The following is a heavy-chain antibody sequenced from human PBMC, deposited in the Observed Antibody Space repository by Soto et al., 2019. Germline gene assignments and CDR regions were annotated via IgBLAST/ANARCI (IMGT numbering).Heavy chain of an antibody. D-gene: IGHD5-18*01. CDR1: GFTFSSYS. CDR3: AREPGYSYGYRPGYYYYGMDV. V-gene: IGHV3-48*01. Sequence: EVQLVESGGGLVQPGGSLRLSCAASGFTFSSYSMNWVRQAPGKGLEWVSYISSSSSTIYYADSVKGRFTISRDNAKNSLYLQMNSLRAEDTAVYYCAREPGYSYGYRPGYYYYGMDVWGQGTTVTVSS. CDR2: ISSSSSTI. J-gene: IGHJ6*02.